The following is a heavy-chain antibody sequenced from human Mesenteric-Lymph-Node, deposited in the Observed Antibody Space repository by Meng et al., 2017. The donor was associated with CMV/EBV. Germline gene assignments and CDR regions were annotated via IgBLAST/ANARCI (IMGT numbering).Heavy chain of an antibody. Sequence: GESLKISCVASGFSVSSNYMNWVRQAPGKGLEWVSVIYPGGITDYADSVKGRFTISRDNSQNTVYLQLNSLRGEDTAMYYCERQPVPKGMDVWGQGTTVTVSS. CDR1: GFSVSSNY. V-gene: IGHV3-66*02. J-gene: IGHJ6*02. D-gene: IGHD1-14*01. CDR3: ERQPVPKGMDV. CDR2: IYPGGIT.